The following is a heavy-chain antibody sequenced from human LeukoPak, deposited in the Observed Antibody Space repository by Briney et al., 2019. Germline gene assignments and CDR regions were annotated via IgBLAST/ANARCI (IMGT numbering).Heavy chain of an antibody. Sequence: SVKVSCTASGGTFSSYAISWVRQAPGQGLEWMGGIIPIFGTATYAQKFQGRVTITADESTSTAYMELSSLRSEDTAVYYCARDSGMATPDWGQGTLVTVSS. V-gene: IGHV1-69*13. CDR3: ARDSGMATPD. J-gene: IGHJ4*02. D-gene: IGHD5-24*01. CDR2: IIPIFGTA. CDR1: GGTFSSYA.